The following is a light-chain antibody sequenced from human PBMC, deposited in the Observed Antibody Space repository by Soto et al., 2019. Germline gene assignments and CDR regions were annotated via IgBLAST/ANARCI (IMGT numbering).Light chain of an antibody. V-gene: IGLV2-8*01. CDR3: SSYAGSYSWV. J-gene: IGLJ3*02. Sequence: QSALTQPPSASGSPGQSVTISCTGASSDVGAYNYVSWYQHHPGKAPKLMIYDVSKRPSEVPDRFSGSKSGNTASLTVSGLQAEDEADYYCSSYAGSYSWVFGGGTKLTVL. CDR1: SSDVGAYNY. CDR2: DVS.